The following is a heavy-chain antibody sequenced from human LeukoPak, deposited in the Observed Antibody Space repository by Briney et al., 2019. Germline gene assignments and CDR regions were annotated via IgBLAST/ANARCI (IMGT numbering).Heavy chain of an antibody. CDR1: GFTFSSYA. CDR2: INSDGRST. D-gene: IGHD2-2*01. V-gene: IGHV3-74*01. CDR3: ARDLVVAAAAIDY. J-gene: IGHJ4*02. Sequence: GGSLRLSCAASGFTFSSYAMSWVRQAPGKGLVWVSRINSDGRSTNYADSVKGRFSTSRDNAKNTLYLQMNSLRAEDTAVYYCARDLVVAAAAIDYWGQGVLVTVSS.